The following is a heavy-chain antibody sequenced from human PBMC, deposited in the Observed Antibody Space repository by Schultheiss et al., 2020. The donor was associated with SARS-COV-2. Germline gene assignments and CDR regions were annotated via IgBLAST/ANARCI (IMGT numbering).Heavy chain of an antibody. Sequence: SETLSLTCAVYGGSFSGYYWSWIRQPPGKGLEWIGEINHSGSTNYNPSLKSRVTISVDTSKNQFSLKLSSVTAADTAVYYCARGPYDRYYYYYMDVWGKGTTVTVSS. CDR3: ARGPYDRYYYYYMDV. CDR2: INHSGST. J-gene: IGHJ6*03. CDR1: GGSFSGYY. V-gene: IGHV4-34*01. D-gene: IGHD3-9*01.